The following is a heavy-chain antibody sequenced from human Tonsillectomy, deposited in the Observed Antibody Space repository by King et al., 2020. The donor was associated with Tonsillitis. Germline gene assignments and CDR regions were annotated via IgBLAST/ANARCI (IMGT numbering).Heavy chain of an antibody. CDR3: ARRIASADFEF. Sequence: VQLVESGAEVKKPGESLKISCNGSGYSFTSYWIAWVRQMPGKGVEWMGLIYPGDSDTRYSPSFQGQVTISADKSISTAYLQWSSLKASDTAMYYCARRIASADFEFWGQGTLVTVSS. V-gene: IGHV5-51*01. J-gene: IGHJ4*02. CDR1: GYSFTSYW. CDR2: IYPGDSDT. D-gene: IGHD6-13*01.